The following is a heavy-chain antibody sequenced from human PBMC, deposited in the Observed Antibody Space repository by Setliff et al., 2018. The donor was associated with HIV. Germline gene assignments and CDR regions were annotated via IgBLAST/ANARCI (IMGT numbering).Heavy chain of an antibody. D-gene: IGHD2-2*01. J-gene: IGHJ4*02. CDR2: ISGSGDDT. CDR3: APINWYQPIFDF. CDR1: GFTFSKYA. Sequence: GGSLRLSCAGSGFTFSKYAMGWVRQAPGKGLEWVSSISGSGDDTYYTNSVKGRFTISRDNSRNTLYLQMNSLRPEDSAVYYCAPINWYQPIFDFWGQGTLVTVSS. V-gene: IGHV3-23*01.